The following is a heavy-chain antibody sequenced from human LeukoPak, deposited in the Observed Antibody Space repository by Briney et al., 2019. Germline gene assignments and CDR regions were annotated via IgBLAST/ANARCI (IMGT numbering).Heavy chain of an antibody. J-gene: IGHJ4*02. CDR2: ISTDGGGT. V-gene: IGHV3-64D*06. D-gene: IGHD3-22*01. Sequence: GGSLRLSCSASGFTFSNCAMHWVRQAPGKGLEYVSAISTDGGGTYYADSVRGRFTISRDNSKDTLFLQMSSLRPEDTAVYYCVKRVAGSRGYDYWGQGTLVTVSS. CDR1: GFTFSNCA. CDR3: VKRVAGSRGYDY.